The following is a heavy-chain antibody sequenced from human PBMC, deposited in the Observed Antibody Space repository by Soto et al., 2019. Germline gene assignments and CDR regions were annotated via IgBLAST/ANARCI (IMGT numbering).Heavy chain of an antibody. D-gene: IGHD2-2*01. J-gene: IGHJ6*02. V-gene: IGHV1-69*12. Sequence: QVQLVQSGAEVKKPGSSVKVSCKASGGTFSSYAISWVRQAPGQGLEWMGGIIPIFGTANYAQKFQGRVTTTADESTSTAYLELSSLRSEDTAVYYCARVEDIVLVPAAAAYYYGMDVWGQGTTVTVSS. CDR1: GGTFSSYA. CDR3: ARVEDIVLVPAAAAYYYGMDV. CDR2: IIPIFGTA.